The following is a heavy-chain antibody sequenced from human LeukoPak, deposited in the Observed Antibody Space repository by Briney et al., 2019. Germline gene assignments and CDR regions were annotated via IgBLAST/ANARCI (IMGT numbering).Heavy chain of an antibody. D-gene: IGHD3-22*01. J-gene: IGHJ4*02. CDR1: GFTFSSYG. Sequence: GRSLRLSCVASGFTFSSYGMHWVRQAPGKGLEWVAVISYDGSNKYYADSVKGRFTISRDNSKNTLYLQMNSLRAEDTAVYYCAKDSITMNLDYWGQGTLVTVSS. CDR3: AKDSITMNLDY. V-gene: IGHV3-30*18. CDR2: ISYDGSNK.